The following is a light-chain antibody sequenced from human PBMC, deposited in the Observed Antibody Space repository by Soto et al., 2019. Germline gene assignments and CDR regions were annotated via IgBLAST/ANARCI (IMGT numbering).Light chain of an antibody. CDR3: QQYSQWTLYT. Sequence: DIQMTQSPSTLSASVGDRVTLTCRASQSISSWLAWFQQKPGKAPKLLIYKASSLESGVTSRFSGSGSGTDFTLTISSLQPDDFALYYCQQYSQWTLYTFGQGTKVDIK. V-gene: IGKV1-5*03. J-gene: IGKJ2*01. CDR1: QSISSW. CDR2: KAS.